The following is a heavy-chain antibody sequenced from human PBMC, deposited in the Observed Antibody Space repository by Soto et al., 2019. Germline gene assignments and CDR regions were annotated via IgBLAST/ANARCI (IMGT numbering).Heavy chain of an antibody. CDR2: IAGSGGDI. Sequence: EAQLLESGGSLVQPGGSLRLSCAASAFTFSNYAMAWVRQAPGKGLEWVSSIAGSGGDISYADSVKGRFTISRDNSKNTLYLQMDSLRAEDTAIYYCAKKYRGTYPFDYWGQGTLVTVSS. V-gene: IGHV3-23*01. J-gene: IGHJ4*02. CDR1: AFTFSNYA. D-gene: IGHD1-26*01. CDR3: AKKYRGTYPFDY.